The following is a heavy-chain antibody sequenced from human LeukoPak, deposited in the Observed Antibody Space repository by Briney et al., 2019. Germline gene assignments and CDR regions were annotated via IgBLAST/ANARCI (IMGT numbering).Heavy chain of an antibody. CDR3: AKVRFCTGVTCYPDDN. D-gene: IGHD2-15*01. V-gene: IGHV3-7*01. CDR1: EFTLSYFW. Sequence: GGSLRLSCTTSEFTLSYFWMSWVRQAPGKGLEWAANIKHDGSGMSYVDSVKGRFIISRDNSKSTVYLQMNSLRAEDTAVYYCAKVRFCTGVTCYPDDNWGQGTLVTVSS. J-gene: IGHJ4*02. CDR2: IKHDGSGM.